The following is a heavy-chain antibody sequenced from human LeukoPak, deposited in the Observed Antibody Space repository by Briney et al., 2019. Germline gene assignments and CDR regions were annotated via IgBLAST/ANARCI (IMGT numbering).Heavy chain of an antibody. V-gene: IGHV4-59*12. D-gene: IGHD4-11*01. CDR3: ASLTTTVTTEVIDY. Sequence: PSETLSLTCTVSGGSISSYYWSWIRQPPGKGLEWIGYIYYSGSTNYNPSLKSRVTISVDTSKNQFSLKLSSVTAADTAVYYCASLTTTVTTEVIDYWGQGTLVTVSS. CDR2: IYYSGST. J-gene: IGHJ4*02. CDR1: GGSISSYY.